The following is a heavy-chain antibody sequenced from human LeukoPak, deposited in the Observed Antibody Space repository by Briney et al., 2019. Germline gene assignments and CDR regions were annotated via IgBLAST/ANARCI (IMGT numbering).Heavy chain of an antibody. CDR2: ISYDGSNK. D-gene: IGHD3-22*01. CDR3: ALLLRTNPFDY. CDR1: GFTFNNYA. J-gene: IGHJ4*02. Sequence: GTSLRLSCAASGFTFNNYAMHWVRQAPGKGLEWVTVISYDGSNKYYVDSVKGRFTISRDNSKNTLYLQMNSLRAEDTAVYYCALLLRTNPFDYWGQGTLVTVSS. V-gene: IGHV3-30-3*01.